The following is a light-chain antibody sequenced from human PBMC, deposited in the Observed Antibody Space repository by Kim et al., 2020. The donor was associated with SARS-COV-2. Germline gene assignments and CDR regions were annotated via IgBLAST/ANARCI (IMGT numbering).Light chain of an antibody. CDR2: DAS. J-gene: IGKJ2*01. V-gene: IGKV3-11*01. CDR1: QSVNSY. Sequence: EIVLTQSPDTLSLSPGERATLSCRASQSVNSYLAWYQQKPGQAPRLLIYDASNRATGIPARFSGSGSGTDFTLTISSLEPEDFAVYYCQHRSNWPPYTFGQGTKLEI. CDR3: QHRSNWPPYT.